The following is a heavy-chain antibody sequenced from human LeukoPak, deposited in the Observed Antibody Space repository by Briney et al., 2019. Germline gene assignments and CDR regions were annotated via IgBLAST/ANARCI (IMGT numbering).Heavy chain of an antibody. CDR2: IYNSGNT. CDR3: ARDPDSSSWGYAFDI. V-gene: IGHV4-4*07. D-gene: IGHD6-13*01. J-gene: IGHJ3*02. CDR1: GGSISSYY. Sequence: PSETLSLTCTVSGGSISSYYWSWIRQPAGKGLGWIGRIYNSGNTNYNPSLKSRVTMSVDTSKNQFSLKLSSATAADTAMYYCARDPDSSSWGYAFDIWGQGTMATVSS.